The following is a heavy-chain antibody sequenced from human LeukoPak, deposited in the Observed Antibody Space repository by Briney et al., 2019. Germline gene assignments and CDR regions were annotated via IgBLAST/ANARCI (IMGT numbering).Heavy chain of an antibody. CDR2: IIPIFGTA. Sequence: GASVKVSCKASGGTFSSYAISWVRQAPGQGLERMGGIIPIFGTANYAQKFQGRVTIIADESTSTAYMELSSLRSEDTAVYYCARELYGDYYFDYWGQGTLVTVSS. J-gene: IGHJ4*02. D-gene: IGHD4-17*01. CDR3: ARELYGDYYFDY. CDR1: GGTFSSYA. V-gene: IGHV1-69*13.